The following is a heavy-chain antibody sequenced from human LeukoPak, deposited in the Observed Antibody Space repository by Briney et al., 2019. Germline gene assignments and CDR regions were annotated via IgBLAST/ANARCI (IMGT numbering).Heavy chain of an antibody. D-gene: IGHD5-12*01. CDR1: GYTFTSYG. V-gene: IGHV1-18*01. J-gene: IGHJ4*02. Sequence: ASVKVSCKASGYTFTSYGISWVRQAPGQGLEWMGWIGAYNGNTNYAQKLQGRVTITRDTSASTAYMELSSLRSEDTAVYSCARGVATNRYYFDYWGQGTLVTVSS. CDR2: IGAYNGNT. CDR3: ARGVATNRYYFDY.